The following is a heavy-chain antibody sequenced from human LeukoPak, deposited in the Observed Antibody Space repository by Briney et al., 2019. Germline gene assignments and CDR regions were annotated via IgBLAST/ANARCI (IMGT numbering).Heavy chain of an antibody. CDR2: IYYSGST. J-gene: IGHJ4*02. CDR1: GGSISSSSYY. Sequence: SETLSLTCTVSGGSISSSSYYWGWIRQPPGKGLEWIGSIYYSGSTYYNPSLKSRVTISVDTSKNQFSLKLSSVTAADTAVYYCAKQSGFDYWGQGTLVTVS. V-gene: IGHV4-39*01. D-gene: IGHD3-10*01. CDR3: AKQSGFDY.